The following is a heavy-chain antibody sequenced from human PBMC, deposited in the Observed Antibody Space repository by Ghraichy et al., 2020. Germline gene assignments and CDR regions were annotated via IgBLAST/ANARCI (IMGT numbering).Heavy chain of an antibody. Sequence: ASVKVSCKASGYTFTSYGISWVRQAPGQGLEWMGWISAYNGDTNYAQKLQGRVTMTTDTSTSTAYMELRSLRSDDTAVYYCARDECGAGVGRSSTRCYSDAFDIWGQGTMVTVSS. CDR2: ISAYNGDT. J-gene: IGHJ3*02. CDR1: GYTFTSYG. V-gene: IGHV1-18*01. D-gene: IGHD2-2*01. CDR3: ARDECGAGVGRSSTRCYSDAFDI.